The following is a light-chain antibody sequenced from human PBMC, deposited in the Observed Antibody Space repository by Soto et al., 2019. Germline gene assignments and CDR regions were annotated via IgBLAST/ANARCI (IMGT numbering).Light chain of an antibody. CDR3: QQTYSTWT. CDR1: QSVDLF. CDR2: GAS. J-gene: IGKJ1*01. V-gene: IGKV1-39*01. Sequence: DIQMTQSPSSLSASAGDRVTITCRASQSVDLFLNWYQQKPGKAPKLLIYGASSLQSGVPSRFKGSGSRTYFNITISSLQPSDFGTYYGQQTYSTWTFGQGTKVEIK.